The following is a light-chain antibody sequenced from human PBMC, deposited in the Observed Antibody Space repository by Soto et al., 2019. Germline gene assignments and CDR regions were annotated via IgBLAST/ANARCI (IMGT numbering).Light chain of an antibody. CDR1: QSVSSN. Sequence: EIVMTQSPATLSVSPGERATLSCRASQSVSSNFAWYQQKPGQAPRLLIYGASTRATGIPARFSGSGSGTEFTLTISSRQSEDFALYYCQQYNNWPPLTFGGGTKVEIK. V-gene: IGKV3-15*01. CDR2: GAS. J-gene: IGKJ4*01. CDR3: QQYNNWPPLT.